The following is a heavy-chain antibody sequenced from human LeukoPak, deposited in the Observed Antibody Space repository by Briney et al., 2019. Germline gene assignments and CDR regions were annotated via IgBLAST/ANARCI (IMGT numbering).Heavy chain of an antibody. CDR2: IKPNSGGT. CDR1: GYTFTGYY. CDR3: ARGSIVGATFDYFDY. D-gene: IGHD1-26*01. V-gene: IGHV1-2*02. Sequence: ASVKVSCKASGYTFTGYYIHWVRQAPGQGLEWMGWIKPNSGGTNYAQKFRGRVTMTRDTSISTAYMELSRLRSDDTAVYYCARGSIVGATFDYFDYWGQGTLVTVSS. J-gene: IGHJ4*02.